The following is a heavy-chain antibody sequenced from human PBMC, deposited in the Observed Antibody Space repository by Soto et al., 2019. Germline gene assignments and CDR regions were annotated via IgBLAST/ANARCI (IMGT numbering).Heavy chain of an antibody. D-gene: IGHD3-10*01. V-gene: IGHV4-39*01. CDR2: ISYSGTT. CDR1: GGSISTSSYY. J-gene: IGHJ4*02. CDR3: ARRAPYGSGSYFDY. Sequence: QLQLQESGPGLVKPSETLSLTCTVSGGSISTSSYYWGWIRQPPGKGLEWIGTISYSGTTYYNPSLKSRVTISVDTSKNQFSLKLSSVNAADTAVYYCARRAPYGSGSYFDYWGQGPLVTVSS.